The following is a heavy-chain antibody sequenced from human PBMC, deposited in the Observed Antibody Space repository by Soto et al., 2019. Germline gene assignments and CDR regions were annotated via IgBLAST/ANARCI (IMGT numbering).Heavy chain of an antibody. CDR3: ARDLLGYYYDSSGYYAIDY. CDR2: IIPILGIA. D-gene: IGHD3-22*01. Sequence: QVQLVQSGAEVKKPGSSVKVSCKASGGTFSSYTISWVRQAPGQGLEWMGRIIPILGIANYAQKFQGRVTITADKYTSTAYMELSSLRSEDTAVYYCARDLLGYYYDSSGYYAIDYWGQGTLVTVSS. V-gene: IGHV1-69*08. J-gene: IGHJ4*02. CDR1: GGTFSSYT.